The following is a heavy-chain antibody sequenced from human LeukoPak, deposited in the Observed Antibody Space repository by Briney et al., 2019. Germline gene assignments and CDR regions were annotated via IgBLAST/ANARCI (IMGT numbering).Heavy chain of an antibody. D-gene: IGHD2-15*01. CDR3: ARAPLGYCSGGRCSGVKFDY. CDR2: IYNSGST. J-gene: IGHJ4*02. V-gene: IGHV4-59*01. Sequence: PSETLSLTCTVSGGSISSYYWGWIRQPPGKGLEWIGYIYNSGSTNYNPSLKSRVTISTDTSKNQFSLKLSSVTAADTAVYYCARAPLGYCSGGRCSGVKFDYWGQGTLVTVSS. CDR1: GGSISSYY.